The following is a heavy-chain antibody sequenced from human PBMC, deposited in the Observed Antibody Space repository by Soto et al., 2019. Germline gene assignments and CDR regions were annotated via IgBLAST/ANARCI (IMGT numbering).Heavy chain of an antibody. V-gene: IGHV3-33*01. Sequence: GGSLRLSCAASGFTFSSYGMNWVRQAPGKGLEWVAVIWYDGSNKYYADSVKGRFTISRDNSKNTLYLQMNSLRAEDTAVYYCASQYYDILTGLYYYGMDVWGQGTTVTVSS. CDR3: ASQYYDILTGLYYYGMDV. J-gene: IGHJ6*02. CDR2: IWYDGSNK. CDR1: GFTFSSYG. D-gene: IGHD3-9*01.